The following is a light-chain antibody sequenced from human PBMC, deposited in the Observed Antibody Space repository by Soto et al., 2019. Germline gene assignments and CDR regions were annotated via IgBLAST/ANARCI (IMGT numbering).Light chain of an antibody. CDR3: QQYGSSPRT. J-gene: IGKJ1*01. CDR1: QRVSNSY. V-gene: IGKV3-20*01. CDR2: GAS. Sequence: ENVLTQSPGTLSLSPGERATLSCRASQRVSNSYLAWYQQKPGQAPRLLIYGASGRATGIPDRFSGSGSGTDFTLTISRLEPEDYAVYYCQQYGSSPRTFGQGTKVDIK.